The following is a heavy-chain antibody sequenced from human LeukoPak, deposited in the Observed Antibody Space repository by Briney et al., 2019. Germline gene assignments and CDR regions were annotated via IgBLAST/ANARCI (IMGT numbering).Heavy chain of an antibody. CDR2: FDPEDGET. D-gene: IGHD2-2*01. CDR3: ARSDGVVPAAGY. V-gene: IGHV1-24*01. CDR1: GYTLTELS. J-gene: IGHJ4*02. Sequence: ASVKVSCKVSGYTLTELSMHWVRQAPGKGLEWMGGFDPEDGETIYAQKFQGRVTITADESTSTAYMELSSLRSEDTAVYYCARSDGVVPAAGYWGQGTLVTVSS.